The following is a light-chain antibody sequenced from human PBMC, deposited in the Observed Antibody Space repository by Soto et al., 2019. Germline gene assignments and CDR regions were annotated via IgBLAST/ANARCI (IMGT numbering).Light chain of an antibody. CDR1: SSNIGSHI. CDR2: DDN. J-gene: IGLJ2*01. Sequence: QSALTQPPSASGTPGQRVTISCSGSSSNIGSHIVNWYQQLPGTAPKFLMYDDNKRPSGVPDRFSGSRSGTSASLAISGLQSEDEADYYCAAWDDSLNGLVFGGGTKLTVL. V-gene: IGLV1-44*01. CDR3: AAWDDSLNGLV.